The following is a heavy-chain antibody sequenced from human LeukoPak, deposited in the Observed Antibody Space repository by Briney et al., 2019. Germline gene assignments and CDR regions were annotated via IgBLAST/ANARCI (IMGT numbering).Heavy chain of an antibody. CDR2: IYSSGST. Sequence: SETLSLTCTVSGGSISSGSYYWSWIRQPAGKGLEWIGHIYSSGSTNYNPSLKSRVTISVDTSKNQFSLKLSSVTAADTAVYYCARGDKKENQSGPSGYFDPWGQGTLVTVSS. J-gene: IGHJ5*02. CDR1: GGSISSGSYY. D-gene: IGHD3-10*01. V-gene: IGHV4-61*09. CDR3: ARGDKKENQSGPSGYFDP.